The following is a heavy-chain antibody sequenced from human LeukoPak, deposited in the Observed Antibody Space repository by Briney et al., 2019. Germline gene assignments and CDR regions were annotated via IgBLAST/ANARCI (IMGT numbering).Heavy chain of an antibody. Sequence: SETLSLTCAVSGDSISSSHWWSWVRQSPGQGLEWIGEIYHSGNTNYNPSVKSRVAISLDKASNQFSLRLTSVTAADTAIYFCAREEMPGKFDYWGQGILVTVSS. CDR1: GDSISSSHW. J-gene: IGHJ4*02. D-gene: IGHD1-26*01. CDR2: IYHSGNT. CDR3: AREEMPGKFDY. V-gene: IGHV4-4*02.